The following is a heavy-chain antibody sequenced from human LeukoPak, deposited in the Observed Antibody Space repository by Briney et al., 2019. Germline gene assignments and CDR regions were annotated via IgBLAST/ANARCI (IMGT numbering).Heavy chain of an antibody. Sequence: GGSLRLSCAASGFTFSSDAMSWVRQAPGKGLEWVSALSGSGGSTYYADSVKGRFTISRGNSKNTLYLQMNSLRAEDTAVYYCAKDQDDYGDYGVAFDIWGQGTMVTVSS. CDR3: AKDQDDYGDYGVAFDI. CDR2: LSGSGGST. D-gene: IGHD4-17*01. CDR1: GFTFSSDA. J-gene: IGHJ3*02. V-gene: IGHV3-23*01.